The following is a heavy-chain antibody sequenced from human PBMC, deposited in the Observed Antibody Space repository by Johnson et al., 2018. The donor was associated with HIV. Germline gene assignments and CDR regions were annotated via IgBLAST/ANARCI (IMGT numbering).Heavy chain of an antibody. V-gene: IGHV3-30*02. CDR3: MSRRGSPGARDAFDI. CDR2: IRYDGSSK. CDR1: KFIFSSYG. J-gene: IGHJ3*02. Sequence: VQLVESGGGLVQPGGSLRLSCAASKFIFSSYGMDWVRQAPGKGLEWVAFIRYDGSSKYYADSVKGRFTISRDNSKNTLYLQMNSLRAEDTAVYYCMSRRGSPGARDAFDIWGQGTLVTVSS. D-gene: IGHD5-24*01.